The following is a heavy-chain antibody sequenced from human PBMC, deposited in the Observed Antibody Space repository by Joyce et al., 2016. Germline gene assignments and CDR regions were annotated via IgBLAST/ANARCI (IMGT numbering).Heavy chain of an antibody. V-gene: IGHV3-30*04. D-gene: IGHD2-15*01. CDR1: GIEFSGYA. Sequence: QVHLVESGGGVVQPGNSLRLSCVVSGIEFSGYAFNWVRQAPGKGLDWVTTISHDGYRRYADSVKGRFTVSRDDSKKMVDLEMNNLRVDDTAIYYCARIGYGVSLGNGFDPWGQGTPVTVSS. CDR2: ISHDGYR. CDR3: ARIGYGVSLGNGFDP. J-gene: IGHJ5*02.